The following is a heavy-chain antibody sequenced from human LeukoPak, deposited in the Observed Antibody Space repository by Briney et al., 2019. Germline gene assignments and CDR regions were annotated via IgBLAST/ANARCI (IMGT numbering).Heavy chain of an antibody. CDR1: GGSISSYY. Sequence: SETLSLTCTVSGGSISSYYWSWIRQPPGKGLEWIGSIYYSGSTYYNPSLKSRVTISVDTSKNQFSLKLSSVTAADTAVYYCARDPPGAATDYWGQGTLVTVSS. CDR3: ARDPPGAATDY. J-gene: IGHJ4*02. D-gene: IGHD2-15*01. CDR2: IYYSGST. V-gene: IGHV4-59*12.